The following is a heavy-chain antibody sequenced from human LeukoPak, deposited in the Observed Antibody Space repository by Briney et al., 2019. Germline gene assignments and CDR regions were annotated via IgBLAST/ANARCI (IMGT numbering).Heavy chain of an antibody. Sequence: PGGSLRLSCAASGFTFRSYSMKWVRQAPGKGLEWVSSISSSSSYIYYADSVKGRFTISRDNAKNLLYLRMNSLRAEDTAVYYCARYSDTGYSSSWYSTPFDYWGQGTLVTVSS. CDR1: GFTFRSYS. V-gene: IGHV3-21*06. D-gene: IGHD6-13*01. CDR3: ARYSDTGYSSSWYSTPFDY. CDR2: ISSSSSYI. J-gene: IGHJ4*02.